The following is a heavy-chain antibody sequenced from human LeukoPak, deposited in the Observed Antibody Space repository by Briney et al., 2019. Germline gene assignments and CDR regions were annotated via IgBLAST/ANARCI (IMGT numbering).Heavy chain of an antibody. Sequence: GGSLRLSCAASGFTFSDYYMRWLRQAPGKGVEWVSYLSCICITLSYAASVKALFTISSYNANISLYLQMNSLRAEDTAVYYCARRQQLAVRYFDYWGQGTLVTVSS. CDR1: GFTFSDYY. V-gene: IGHV3-11*04. CDR2: LSCICITL. D-gene: IGHD6-13*01. J-gene: IGHJ4*02. CDR3: ARRQQLAVRYFDY.